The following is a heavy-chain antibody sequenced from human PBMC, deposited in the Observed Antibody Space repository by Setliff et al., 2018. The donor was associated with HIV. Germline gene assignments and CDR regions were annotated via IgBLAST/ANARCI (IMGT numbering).Heavy chain of an antibody. Sequence: SETLSLTCTVSGGSITSSYWSWIRQPAGKGLEWIGRIYTSGSTNYNPSLKSRVTMSIDTSKKQFSLKLASVTAADTAVYYCASTGYSSGWSFDYWGQGTLVTVSS. D-gene: IGHD6-19*01. V-gene: IGHV4-4*07. CDR3: ASTGYSSGWSFDY. J-gene: IGHJ4*02. CDR2: IYTSGST. CDR1: GGSITSSY.